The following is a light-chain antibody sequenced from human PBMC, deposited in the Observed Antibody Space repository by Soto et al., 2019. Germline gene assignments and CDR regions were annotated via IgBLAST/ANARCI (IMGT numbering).Light chain of an antibody. Sequence: QSALTQPPSASGSPGQSVTISCTGTSSEVGGYNYVSWYQQHPGKAPKLIISEVSKRPAGVPDRCSGSKSGNTASLTVSGLQAEDEADYYCTSPAGRNNEVFGTGTKRTVL. CDR1: SSEVGGYNY. CDR3: TSPAGRNNEV. J-gene: IGLJ1*01. CDR2: EVS. V-gene: IGLV2-8*01.